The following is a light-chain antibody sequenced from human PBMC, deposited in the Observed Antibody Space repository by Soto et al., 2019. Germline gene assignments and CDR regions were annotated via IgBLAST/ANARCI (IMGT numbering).Light chain of an antibody. V-gene: IGKV1-9*01. CDR1: QAITNN. Sequence: DIHLTQSPTSRSASVGDSVTITCRASQAITNNLAWYQQKPGNPPRXLIYEESTLHSGVPSRFRGRKVGTQLIITIDRLQPEDFETYYCQQVKSYPRTFGGGTKVDI. CDR2: EES. CDR3: QQVKSYPRT. J-gene: IGKJ4*01.